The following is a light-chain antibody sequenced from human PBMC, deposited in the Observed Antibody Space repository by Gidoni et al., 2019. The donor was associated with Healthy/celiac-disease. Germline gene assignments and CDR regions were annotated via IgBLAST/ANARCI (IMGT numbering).Light chain of an antibody. CDR2: DAS. J-gene: IGKJ2*01. Sequence: IVLTQSPATLSLSPGERATLYCRASQSVSSYLAWYQQTPGQAPRLLIYDASNRATGIPARFSGSGSGTDFTLTISSLEPEDFAVYYCQQRSNWPPTFGQGTKLEIK. CDR3: QQRSNWPPT. V-gene: IGKV3-11*01. CDR1: QSVSSY.